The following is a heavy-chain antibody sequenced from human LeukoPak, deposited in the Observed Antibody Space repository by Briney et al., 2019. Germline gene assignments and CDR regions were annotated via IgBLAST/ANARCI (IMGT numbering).Heavy chain of an antibody. Sequence: SETLSLTCTVSGGSIGTYYWSWVRQSPGKGLEWIGQIHYSGRPDYNPSLKSRVTISVDTSKNQLSLKVTSVTGADTAVYYCARFGVDYDMDVWGQGTTVTVSS. CDR3: ARFGVDYDMDV. CDR1: GGSIGTYY. D-gene: IGHD3-16*01. CDR2: IHYSGRP. V-gene: IGHV4-59*01. J-gene: IGHJ6*02.